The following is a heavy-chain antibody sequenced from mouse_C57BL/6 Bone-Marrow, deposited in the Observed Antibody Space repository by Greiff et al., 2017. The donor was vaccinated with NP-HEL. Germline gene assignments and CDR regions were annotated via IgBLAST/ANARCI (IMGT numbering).Heavy chain of an antibody. V-gene: IGHV1-69*01. Sequence: QVQLQQPGAELVMPGASVKLSCKASGYTFTSYWMHWVKQRPGQGLEWIGEIAPSDSYTNYNQKFKGKSTLTVDKSSSTAYMQLSSLTSEDSAVYYCARLRGYAMDYWGQGTSVTVSS. J-gene: IGHJ4*01. CDR2: IAPSDSYT. CDR1: GYTFTSYW. CDR3: ARLRGYAMDY.